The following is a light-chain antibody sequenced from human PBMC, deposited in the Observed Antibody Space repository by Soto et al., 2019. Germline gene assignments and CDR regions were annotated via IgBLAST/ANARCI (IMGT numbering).Light chain of an antibody. CDR2: DAS. CDR1: QSVSRSY. CDR3: QQSGSSPIT. V-gene: IGKV3D-20*01. Sequence: IVLAHSPATLSFSPWYRSTLSFCASQSVSRSYLAWYQQKPGLAPRLIIYDASTRATGIPDRFSGSGSGTDFTLTISRLEPEDFAVYYCQQSGSSPITFGQGTRLET. J-gene: IGKJ5*01.